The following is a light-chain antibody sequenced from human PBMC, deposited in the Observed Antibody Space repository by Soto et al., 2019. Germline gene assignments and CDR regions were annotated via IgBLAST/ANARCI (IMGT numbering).Light chain of an antibody. CDR1: SGHGSYA. CDR3: QTWGTGIHV. J-gene: IGLJ1*01. Sequence: QAVVTQSPSASASLGASVKLTCTLSSGHGSYAIAWHQQQPEKGPRYLMKLNSDGSHSRGDGIPDRFSGSSSGAERYLTISSLQSEDEADYYCQTWGTGIHVFGTGTKVTVL. V-gene: IGLV4-69*01. CDR2: LNSDGSH.